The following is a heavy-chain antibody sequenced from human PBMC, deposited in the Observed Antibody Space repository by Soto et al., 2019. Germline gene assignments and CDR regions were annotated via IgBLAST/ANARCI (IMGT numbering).Heavy chain of an antibody. CDR2: INGDGSTT. J-gene: IGHJ4*02. Sequence: EVQLVESGGVLVQPGGSLRLSCVASGFTFSNYIMHWVRQTPGKGLVWVSRINGDGSTTIYADSVKGRFTISRDNAKTTLHPQMQSPSGEDTAVYYCGRDLSWGFAYWGQGTLVTVSS. CDR1: GFTFSNYI. V-gene: IGHV3-74*01. D-gene: IGHD3-16*01. CDR3: GRDLSWGFAY.